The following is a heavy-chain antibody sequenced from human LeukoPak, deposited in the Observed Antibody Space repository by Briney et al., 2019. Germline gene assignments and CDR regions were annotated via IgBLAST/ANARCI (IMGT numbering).Heavy chain of an antibody. V-gene: IGHV1-69*05. Sequence: SVKVSCQVSRCTFSSYAISWVRQAPGQGLEWMGGIIPIFGTANYAQKFQGRVTITTDESTSTAYMELSSLRSEDTAVYYCARVSYCGGDCSTGAFDIWGQGTMVTVSS. CDR3: ARVSYCGGDCSTGAFDI. D-gene: IGHD2-21*02. CDR2: IIPIFGTA. J-gene: IGHJ3*02. CDR1: RCTFSSYA.